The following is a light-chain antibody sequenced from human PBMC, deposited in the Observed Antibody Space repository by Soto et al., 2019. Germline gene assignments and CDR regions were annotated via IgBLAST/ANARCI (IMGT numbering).Light chain of an antibody. V-gene: IGKV3-20*01. J-gene: IGKJ1*01. CDR3: QSYVRLPRWT. Sequence: EIVLTQSPGTLSLSPWERATLSCRTSQSVSSSYLAWYQQKPCKAPRLLIYGASSRATGIPYRFSGSWSGIYFTLTISLLEPEDFVVYFCQSYVRLPRWTFGQGPKVEI. CDR1: QSVSSSY. CDR2: GAS.